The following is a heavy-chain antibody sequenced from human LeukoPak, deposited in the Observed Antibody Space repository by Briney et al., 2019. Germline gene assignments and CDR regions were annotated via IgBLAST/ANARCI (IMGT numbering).Heavy chain of an antibody. Sequence: GGSLRLSCAASGFTFSSYAMSWVRQAPGKGLEWVSAISGSGGSTYYADSVKGRFTISRDNSKNTLYLQMNSLRAEDTAVYCCAKSGARIAVAGYFDYWGQGTLVTVSS. CDR3: AKSGARIAVAGYFDY. D-gene: IGHD6-19*01. J-gene: IGHJ4*02. CDR1: GFTFSSYA. CDR2: ISGSGGST. V-gene: IGHV3-23*01.